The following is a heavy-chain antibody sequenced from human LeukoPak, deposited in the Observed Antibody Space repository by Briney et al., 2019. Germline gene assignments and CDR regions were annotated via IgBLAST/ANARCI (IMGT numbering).Heavy chain of an antibody. CDR1: GGSITSGDFY. V-gene: IGHV4-61*02. CDR2: IYTSGRT. CDR3: ARDRASYYYDSSGYYYRIRSYFDY. Sequence: SETLSLTCTVSGGSITSGDFYWSWIRQPAGKGLEWIGRIYTSGRTTYNPSLMSRVTISVDTSKNQFSLKLTSVTAADTAVYYCARDRASYYYDSSGYYYRIRSYFDYWGQGTLVTVSS. D-gene: IGHD3-22*01. J-gene: IGHJ4*02.